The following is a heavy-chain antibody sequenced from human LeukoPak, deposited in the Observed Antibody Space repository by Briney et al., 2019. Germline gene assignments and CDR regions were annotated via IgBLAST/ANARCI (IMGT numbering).Heavy chain of an antibody. D-gene: IGHD2-2*01. Sequence: PGGSLRLSCAASGFTFSSYSMNWVRQAPGKGLEWASSISSSSSYIYYADSVKGRFTISRDNAKNSLYLQMNSLRAEDTAVYYCARDSRTEGYYYYMDVWGKGTTVTVSS. CDR2: ISSSSSYI. CDR3: ARDSRTEGYYYYMDV. CDR1: GFTFSSYS. J-gene: IGHJ6*03. V-gene: IGHV3-21*01.